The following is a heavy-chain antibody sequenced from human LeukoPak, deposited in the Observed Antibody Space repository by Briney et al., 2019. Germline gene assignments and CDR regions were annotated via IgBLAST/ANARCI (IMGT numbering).Heavy chain of an antibody. J-gene: IGHJ5*02. CDR3: VRAYTTSGTYSEP. CDR2: IGSNGVNT. Sequence: GGSLRLSCTASGFTFSTYAMGWTRQAPGQGLEWVSGIGSNGVNTYYADSAKGRFTISRDNSENTVYLQMNSLRAEDTALYYCVRAYTTSGTYSEPWGQGTLVTVSS. D-gene: IGHD1-26*01. V-gene: IGHV3-23*01. CDR1: GFTFSTYA.